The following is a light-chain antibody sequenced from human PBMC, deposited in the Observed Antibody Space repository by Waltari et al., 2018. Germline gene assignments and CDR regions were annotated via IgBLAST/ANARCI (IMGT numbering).Light chain of an antibody. CDR1: SSDVGGYNF. J-gene: IGLJ2*01. Sequence: QSALTQPPSASGSPGQSVTISCTGTSSDVGGYNFVSWYQQHPGKAPKLMIYEVSERPSGVPDRFSGYKAGNTASLTVSGLQTEDESDYYCSSYAGSMTLVFGGGTKLTVL. V-gene: IGLV2-8*01. CDR2: EVS. CDR3: SSYAGSMTLV.